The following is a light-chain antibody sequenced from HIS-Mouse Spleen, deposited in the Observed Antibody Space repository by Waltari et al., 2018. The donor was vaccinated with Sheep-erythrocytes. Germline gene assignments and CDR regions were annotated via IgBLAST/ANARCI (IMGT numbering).Light chain of an antibody. CDR3: CSYAGSYNHV. Sequence: QSALTQPRSVSGSPGQSVTISCTGTSSDVGGYNYVSWYQQHPGKAPKLMIYDVSKRPPGVPDLFSGSKSGNTSSLTISVLQAEDEADYYCCSYAGSYNHVFATVTKVTVL. J-gene: IGLJ1*01. CDR1: SSDVGGYNY. V-gene: IGLV2-11*01. CDR2: DVS.